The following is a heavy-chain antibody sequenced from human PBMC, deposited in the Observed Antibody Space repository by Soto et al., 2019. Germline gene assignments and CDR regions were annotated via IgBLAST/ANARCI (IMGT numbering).Heavy chain of an antibody. D-gene: IGHD3-10*01. CDR1: RGPRPSCCYY. CDR2: IYYSGST. CDR3: ARLFLYYGSGSNYFDC. V-gene: IGHV4-39*01. J-gene: IGHJ4*02. Sequence: ASEPRSPACTVARGPRPSCCYYRGRIRQPPGKGLEWIGSIYYSGSTYYNPSLKSRVTISVDTSKNQFSLKLSSVTAADTAVYYCARLFLYYGSGSNYFDCWGQGTLVTVSS.